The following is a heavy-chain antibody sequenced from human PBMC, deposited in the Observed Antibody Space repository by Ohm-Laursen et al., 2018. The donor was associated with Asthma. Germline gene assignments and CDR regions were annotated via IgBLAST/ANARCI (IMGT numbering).Heavy chain of an antibody. CDR2: GGSYYDGGLK. CDR3: ARDVMEWYLPAFDY. V-gene: IGHV3-30-3*01. CDR1: GFTFRSYA. J-gene: IGHJ4*02. D-gene: IGHD3-3*01. Sequence: SLRLSCAASGFTFRSYAMHWVRQAPGKGLEWVAVGGSYYDGGLKYYADSVNGRFTVSRDDSKNTLYLQMNSLRPDDTAVYYCARDVMEWYLPAFDYWGQGTLVTVSS.